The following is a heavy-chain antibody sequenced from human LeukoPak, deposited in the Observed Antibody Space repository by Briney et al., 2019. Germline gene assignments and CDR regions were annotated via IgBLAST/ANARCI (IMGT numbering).Heavy chain of an antibody. CDR2: IYYSGST. CDR3: ASPGMFRGGRDY. Sequence: SETLSLTCTVSGGSISSSTYYWGWIRQPPGKGLEWIGTIYYSGSTYYNPSLKSRVTISVDSSKNQFSLRLSSVTAADTAVYYCASPGMFRGGRDYWGQGTLVTVSS. V-gene: IGHV4-39*07. D-gene: IGHD3-10*01. CDR1: GGSISSSTYY. J-gene: IGHJ4*02.